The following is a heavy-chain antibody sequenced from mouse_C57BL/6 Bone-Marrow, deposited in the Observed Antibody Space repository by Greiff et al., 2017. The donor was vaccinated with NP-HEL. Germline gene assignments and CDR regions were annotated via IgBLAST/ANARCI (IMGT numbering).Heavy chain of an antibody. Sequence: VQLQQPGAELVRPGTSVKLSCKASGYTFTSYWMHWVKPRPGQGLEWIGVIDPSDSYTNYNQKFKGKATLTVDTSSSTAYMQLSSLTSEDSAVYYCARSRNWDWFAYWGQGTLVTVSA. CDR1: GYTFTSYW. V-gene: IGHV1-59*01. CDR3: ARSRNWDWFAY. D-gene: IGHD4-1*01. CDR2: IDPSDSYT. J-gene: IGHJ3*01.